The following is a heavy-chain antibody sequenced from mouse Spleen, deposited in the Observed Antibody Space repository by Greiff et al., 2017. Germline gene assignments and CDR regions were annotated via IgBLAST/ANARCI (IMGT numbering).Heavy chain of an antibody. D-gene: IGHD2-4*01. CDR3: ARGVDYDGPYAMDY. Sequence: EVHLVESGGDLVKPGGSLKLSCAASGFTFSSYGMSWVRQTPDKRLEWVATISSGGSYTYYPDSVKGRFTISRDNAKNTLYLQMSSLKSEDTAMYYCARGVDYDGPYAMDYWGQGTSVTVSS. V-gene: IGHV5-6*01. J-gene: IGHJ4*01. CDR2: ISSGGSYT. CDR1: GFTFSSYG.